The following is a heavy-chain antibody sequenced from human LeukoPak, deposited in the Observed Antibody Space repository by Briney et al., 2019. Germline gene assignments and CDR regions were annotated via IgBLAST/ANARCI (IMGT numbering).Heavy chain of an antibody. CDR3: ARGAYSSGWLFDY. CDR2: LYSGGNT. J-gene: IGHJ4*02. V-gene: IGHV3-66*01. Sequence: PGGSLRLSCGASGFXVSSNYITWVRQTPGKGLEWVSLLYSGGNTYYAGSVKDRFIISRDNSKNTLYLQMNTLRAEDTAVYYCARGAYSSGWLFDYWGQGTLVTVSS. D-gene: IGHD6-19*01. CDR1: GFXVSSNY.